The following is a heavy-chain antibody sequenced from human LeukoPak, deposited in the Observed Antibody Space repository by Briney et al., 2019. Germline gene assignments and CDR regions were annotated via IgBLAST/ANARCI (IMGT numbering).Heavy chain of an antibody. J-gene: IGHJ4*02. V-gene: IGHV5-51*01. Sequence: GESLNISCKGSGYSFANYWIGWVRQTPGKGLEYMALIYPGDSDTRYNPSFQGQVTISADKSISTAYLQWSSLKASDTAMYYCVRLASGRALIYFEFWGQGTLVTVSS. CDR1: GYSFANYW. D-gene: IGHD3-10*01. CDR3: VRLASGRALIYFEF. CDR2: IYPGDSDT.